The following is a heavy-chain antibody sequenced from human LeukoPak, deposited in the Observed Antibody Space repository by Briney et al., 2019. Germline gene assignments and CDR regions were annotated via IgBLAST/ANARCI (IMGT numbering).Heavy chain of an antibody. CDR1: GDSITSYY. D-gene: IGHD3-10*01. Sequence: PSETLSLNCTVSGDSITSYYCNWIRQPPGKGPEWIGYVYYRGATNYNPSFKTRVTTSIDTSKKQFSLKLSSVTAADTAVYFCAGVFSGRRPFELWGKGTLVTVSS. CDR2: VYYRGAT. CDR3: AGVFSGRRPFEL. J-gene: IGHJ4*02. V-gene: IGHV4-59*01.